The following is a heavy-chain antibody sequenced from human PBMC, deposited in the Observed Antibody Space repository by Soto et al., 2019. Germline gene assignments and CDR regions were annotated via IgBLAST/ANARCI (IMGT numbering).Heavy chain of an antibody. Sequence: ASVKVSCKASGYTFTGYYMHWVRQAPGQGLEWMGWINPNSGGTNYAQKFQGWVTMTRDTSISTAYMELSRLRSDDTAVYYCARESTKDSNNGVCPPGWFDHWGQGTLVTVSS. D-gene: IGHD2-8*01. V-gene: IGHV1-2*04. CDR1: GYTFTGYY. J-gene: IGHJ5*02. CDR2: INPNSGGT. CDR3: ARESTKDSNNGVCPPGWFDH.